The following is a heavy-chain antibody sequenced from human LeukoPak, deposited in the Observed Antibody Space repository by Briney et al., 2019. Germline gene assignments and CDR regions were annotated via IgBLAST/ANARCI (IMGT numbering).Heavy chain of an antibody. CDR2: IYYSGST. V-gene: IGHV4-39*01. J-gene: IGHJ4*02. D-gene: IGHD1-26*01. CDR3: ARPQGSYLLFDY. Sequence: PSETLSLTCTVSGGSISSSSYYWGWIRQPPGKGLEWIGSIYYSGSTYYNPSLKSRVTISVDTSKNQFSLKLSSVTAADTAVYYCARPQGSYLLFDYWGQGTLVTVSS. CDR1: GGSISSSSYY.